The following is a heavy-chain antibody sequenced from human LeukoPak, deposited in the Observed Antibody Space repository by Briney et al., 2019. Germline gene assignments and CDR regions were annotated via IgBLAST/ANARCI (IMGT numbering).Heavy chain of an antibody. CDR2: INPGDSEA. CDR3: ARCKAVAGTINAFDS. V-gene: IGHV5-51*01. CDR1: GYSFTSYW. D-gene: IGHD6-19*01. J-gene: IGHJ3*01. Sequence: GESLKISCKSSGYSFTSYWIGWVRQMPGKDLEWMGIINPGDSEARYSPSFRGQDTISADKSINTAYLQWSSLKASDTAMYYCARCKAVAGTINAFDSWGQGTMVTVSS.